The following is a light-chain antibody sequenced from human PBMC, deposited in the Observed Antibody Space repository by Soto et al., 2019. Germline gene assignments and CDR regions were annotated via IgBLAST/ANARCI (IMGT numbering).Light chain of an antibody. CDR1: QSISTS. Sequence: DIQMTQSPSILSASVGDRVTITCRASQSISTSLAWYQQKPGKAPNLLISKASNLETGVPSRFSSSGSGTEFTLTISSLQTDDFATYYCQQFGSYSLTFGGGTKVDIK. CDR3: QQFGSYSLT. CDR2: KAS. J-gene: IGKJ4*01. V-gene: IGKV1-5*03.